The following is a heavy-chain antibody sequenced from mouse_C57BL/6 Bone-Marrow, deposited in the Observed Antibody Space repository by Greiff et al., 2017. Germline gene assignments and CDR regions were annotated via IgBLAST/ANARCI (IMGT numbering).Heavy chain of an antibody. D-gene: IGHD1-1*01. Sequence: VQLKESGGDLVKPGGSLKLSCAASGFTFSSYGMSWVRQTPDKRLEWVATISSGGSHTYYPDSVKGRFTLSRDNAKNTLYLQMSRLKSEDTAMYYCAGYYYGRGDYWGQGTSVTVSS. J-gene: IGHJ4*01. CDR3: AGYYYGRGDY. CDR1: GFTFSSYG. V-gene: IGHV5-6*01. CDR2: ISSGGSHT.